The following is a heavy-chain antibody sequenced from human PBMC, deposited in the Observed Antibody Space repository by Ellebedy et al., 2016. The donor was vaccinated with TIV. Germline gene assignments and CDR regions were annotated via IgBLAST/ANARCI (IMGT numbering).Heavy chain of an antibody. V-gene: IGHV3-66*01. D-gene: IGHD3-10*01. CDR2: IYVGGST. CDR3: ARETFNDVDLILWGLFDI. J-gene: IGHJ3*02. Sequence: GGSLRLSCAASGFTINSNYMSWVRQAPGKGLERVSVIYVGGSTYYADSVKGRFTISRDNSKDTLYLQMNSLRAEDTAVYYCARETFNDVDLILWGLFDIWGQGTTVTVSS. CDR1: GFTINSNY.